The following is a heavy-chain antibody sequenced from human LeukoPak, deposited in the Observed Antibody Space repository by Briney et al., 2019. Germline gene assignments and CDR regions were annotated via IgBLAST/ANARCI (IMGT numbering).Heavy chain of an antibody. CDR2: INSDGSST. CDR1: GFTLSTYW. CDR3: AGGQWLVSHWYFDL. D-gene: IGHD6-19*01. V-gene: IGHV3-74*01. Sequence: AGGSLRLSCAASGFTLSTYWMHWVRQAPGKGLVWVARINSDGSSTNYADSVKGRFTISRDNAKNTLYLQMNSLRAEDTAVYYCAGGQWLVSHWYFDLWGRGTLVTVSS. J-gene: IGHJ2*01.